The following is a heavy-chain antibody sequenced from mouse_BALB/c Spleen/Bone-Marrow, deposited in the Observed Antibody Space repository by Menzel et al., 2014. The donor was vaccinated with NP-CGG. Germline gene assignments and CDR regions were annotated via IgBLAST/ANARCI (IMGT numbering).Heavy chain of an antibody. J-gene: IGHJ3*01. V-gene: IGHV1-87*01. CDR2: IYPGDGDT. Sequence: VQLQQSGAELARPGASVKLSCKASGYTFTSYWMQWVKQRPGQGLEWIGAIYPGDGDTRYTQKFKGKATLTADKSSSTAYMQLSSLASEDSAVYYCARGDRYAWFAYWGQGTLVTVSA. CDR1: GYTFTSYW. CDR3: ARGDRYAWFAY. D-gene: IGHD2-14*01.